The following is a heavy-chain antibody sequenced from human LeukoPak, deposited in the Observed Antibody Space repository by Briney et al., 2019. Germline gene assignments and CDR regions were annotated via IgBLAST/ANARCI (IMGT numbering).Heavy chain of an antibody. CDR3: ARDRGGESGSYDY. CDR2: IYYSGST. CDR1: GGSISSGGYH. J-gene: IGHJ4*02. V-gene: IGHV4-31*03. Sequence: SETLSLTCTVSGGSISSGGYHWSWIRQHPGKGLEWIGYIYYSGSTYYNPSLKSRVTISVDTSKNQFSLKLSSVTAADTAVYYCARDRGGESGSYDYWGQGTPVTVSS. D-gene: IGHD1-26*01.